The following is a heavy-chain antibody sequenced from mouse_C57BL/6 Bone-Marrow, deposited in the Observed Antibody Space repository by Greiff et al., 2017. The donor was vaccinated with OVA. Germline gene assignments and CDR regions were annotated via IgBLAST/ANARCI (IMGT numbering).Heavy chain of an antibody. CDR3: ARLNYYGSRGDFDY. D-gene: IGHD1-1*01. CDR1: GYTFTSYW. V-gene: IGHV1-53*01. Sequence: QVQLQQPGTELVKPGASVKLSCKASGYTFTSYWMHWVKRRPGPGLEWIGNINPSNGGTNYNEKFKSKATLTVDKSSSTAYMQLSSLTSEDSAVYYCARLNYYGSRGDFDYWGQGTTLTVSS. J-gene: IGHJ2*01. CDR2: INPSNGGT.